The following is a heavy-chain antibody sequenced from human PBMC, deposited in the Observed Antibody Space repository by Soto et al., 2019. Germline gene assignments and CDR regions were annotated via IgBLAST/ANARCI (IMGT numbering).Heavy chain of an antibody. D-gene: IGHD6-13*01. J-gene: IGHJ5*02. CDR3: ARGRIAAAGTHATFDP. V-gene: IGHV1-69*13. CDR2: IIPIFGTA. CDR1: GGTFSSYA. Sequence: ASVKVSCKASGGTFSSYAISWVRQAPGQGFEWMGGIIPIFGTANYAQKFQGRVTITADESTSTAYMELSSLRSEDTAVYYCARGRIAAAGTHATFDPWGQGTLVTVSS.